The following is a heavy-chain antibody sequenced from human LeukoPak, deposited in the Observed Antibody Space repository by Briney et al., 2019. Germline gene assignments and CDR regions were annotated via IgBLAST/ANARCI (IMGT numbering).Heavy chain of an antibody. V-gene: IGHV4-4*07. D-gene: IGHD3-3*01. Sequence: SETLSLTCTVSGGSISSYYWSWIRQPAGKGLEWIGRIYTSGSTNYNPSLKSRVTMSVDTSKNQFSLKLSSVTAADTAVYYCASGYYDFWSGYHDAFDIWGQGTMVTVSS. CDR3: ASGYYDFWSGYHDAFDI. J-gene: IGHJ3*02. CDR1: GGSISSYY. CDR2: IYTSGST.